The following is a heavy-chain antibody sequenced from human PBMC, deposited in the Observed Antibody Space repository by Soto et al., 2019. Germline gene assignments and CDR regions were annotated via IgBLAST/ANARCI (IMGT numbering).Heavy chain of an antibody. D-gene: IGHD6-13*01. CDR3: AREPRPLASGTLDY. V-gene: IGHV3-66*01. J-gene: IGHJ4*02. Sequence: EVQLVESGGGLVQPGGSLRLSCAASGFTVSSNNTNWVRQAPGKGLEWVAIIYRGSTTYYADSVKDRCTISRDNSKNTLYLQMNSLRAADTAVYYCAREPRPLASGTLDYWGPGTLVTVSP. CDR2: IYRGSTT. CDR1: GFTVSSNN.